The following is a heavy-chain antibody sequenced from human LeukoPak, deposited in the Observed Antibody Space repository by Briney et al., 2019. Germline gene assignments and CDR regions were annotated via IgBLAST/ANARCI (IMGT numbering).Heavy chain of an antibody. J-gene: IGHJ4*02. V-gene: IGHV1-18*01. CDR1: GYTFTIYG. CDR3: ARDLKMGYSSGRYSWGTGSSNDY. D-gene: IGHD6-19*01. CDR2: IIAYNGNT. Sequence: ASVKVSFRASGYTFTIYGISWVRQAPGQGLEWMGWIIAYNGNTNYAQKLQGRVTITTDTSTSTAYMELRSLRSDDTAVYYCARDLKMGYSSGRYSWGTGSSNDYWGQGTLVAVSS.